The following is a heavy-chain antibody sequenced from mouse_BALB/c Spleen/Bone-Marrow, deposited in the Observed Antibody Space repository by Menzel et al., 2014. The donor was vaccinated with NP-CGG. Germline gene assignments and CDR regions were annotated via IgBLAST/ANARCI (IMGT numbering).Heavy chain of an antibody. V-gene: IGHV5-9-4*01. CDR2: ISSGGTYT. CDR3: VRDSSSYFDY. J-gene: IGHJ2*01. Sequence: EVQGVESGGGLVKPGGSLKLSCAASGFTFSYYAMSWVRQSPEKRLEWVAEISSGGTYTYYPDTVTGRFTISRDNAKNTLYLEMSSLRSEDTAMYYCVRDSSSYFDYWGQGTTLTVSS. CDR1: GFTFSYYA. D-gene: IGHD4-1*01.